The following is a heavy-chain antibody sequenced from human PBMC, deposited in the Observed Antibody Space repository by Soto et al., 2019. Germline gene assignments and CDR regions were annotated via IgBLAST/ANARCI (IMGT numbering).Heavy chain of an antibody. J-gene: IGHJ3*02. Sequence: QVQLQESGPGLVKPSQTLSLTCTVSGGSISSGDYYWSWIRQPPGKGLEWIGYIYYSGSTYYNPSLKSRVTISVDTSKNQFSLKLSSVTAADTAVYYCARDGWGTIRYFDWLPPNDAFDIWGQGTMVTVSS. V-gene: IGHV4-30-4*01. CDR2: IYYSGST. D-gene: IGHD3-9*01. CDR1: GGSISSGDYY. CDR3: ARDGWGTIRYFDWLPPNDAFDI.